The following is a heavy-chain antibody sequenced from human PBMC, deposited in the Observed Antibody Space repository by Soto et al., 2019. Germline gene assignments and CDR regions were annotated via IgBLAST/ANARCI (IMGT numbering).Heavy chain of an antibody. D-gene: IGHD3-3*01. Sequence: GGSLRLSCAASGFTFSNYAVTWVRQAPGKGLEWVSSISGTGASTYYADSVKGRFTISRDNSKNTLHLQMNSLRAEDTAIYYCAKVVYYGVVISRGYIDYWGQGTLVTVSS. CDR2: ISGTGAST. V-gene: IGHV3-23*01. J-gene: IGHJ4*02. CDR3: AKVVYYGVVISRGYIDY. CDR1: GFTFSNYA.